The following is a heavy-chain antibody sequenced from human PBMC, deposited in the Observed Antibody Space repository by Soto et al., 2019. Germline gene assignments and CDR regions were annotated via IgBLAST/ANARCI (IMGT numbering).Heavy chain of an antibody. J-gene: IGHJ5*02. CDR3: ARALSAVWPANWFDP. D-gene: IGHD3-16*01. Sequence: GGSLRLSCAASGFTFSSYAMHWVRQAPGKGLEWVAVISYDGSNKYYADSVKGRFTISRDNSKNTLYLQMNSLRAEDTAVYYCARALSAVWPANWFDPWGQGTLVTVSS. CDR2: ISYDGSNK. V-gene: IGHV3-30-3*01. CDR1: GFTFSSYA.